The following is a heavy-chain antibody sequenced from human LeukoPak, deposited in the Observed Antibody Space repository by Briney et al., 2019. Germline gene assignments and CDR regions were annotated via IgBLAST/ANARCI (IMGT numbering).Heavy chain of an antibody. D-gene: IGHD3-22*01. V-gene: IGHV4-39*01. J-gene: IGHJ2*01. Sequence: KPSETLSLTCTVSGGSISNSNYYWGWIRQPPGKGLEWIGSIYYSGSTYYNSSLKSRVTISVDTSKNQFSLKLSSVTAADTAVYYCARHMEYYYDSSGYFDLWGRGSLVTVS. CDR2: IYYSGST. CDR3: ARHMEYYYDSSGYFDL. CDR1: GGSISNSNYY.